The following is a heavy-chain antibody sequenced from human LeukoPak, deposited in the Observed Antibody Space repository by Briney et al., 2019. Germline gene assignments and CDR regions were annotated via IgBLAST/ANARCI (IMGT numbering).Heavy chain of an antibody. CDR3: ARSEAAAGNVDY. CDR2: ISYDGSNK. CDR1: GFTFSSYA. J-gene: IGHJ4*02. D-gene: IGHD6-13*01. Sequence: GGSLRRSCAASGFTFSSYAMHWVRQAPGKGLEWVAVISYDGSNKYYADSVKGRFTISRDNSKNTLYLQMNSLRAEDTAVYYCARSEAAAGNVDYWGQGTLVTVSS. V-gene: IGHV3-30*04.